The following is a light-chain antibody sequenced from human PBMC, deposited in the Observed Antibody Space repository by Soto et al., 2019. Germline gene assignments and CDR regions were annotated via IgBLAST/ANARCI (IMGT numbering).Light chain of an antibody. CDR3: QHYGTSPFT. CDR1: QSIASSY. CDR2: GAS. V-gene: IGKV3-20*01. Sequence: EIVLTQSPGTLSLSPGERATLSCRASQSIASSYLGWYQQKPGQAPRLLIYGASSRPTGIPDRFSGSGSGTDFTLSISRLEPEDFAVYYCQHYGTSPFTFGPGTKVEIK. J-gene: IGKJ3*01.